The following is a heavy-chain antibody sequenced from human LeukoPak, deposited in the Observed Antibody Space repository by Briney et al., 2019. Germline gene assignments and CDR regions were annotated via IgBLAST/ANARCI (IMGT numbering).Heavy chain of an antibody. V-gene: IGHV4-39*01. CDR3: ARQRLGMGQNRVDY. D-gene: IGHD7-27*01. J-gene: IGHJ4*02. Sequence: SETLSLTCTVSSDYIYSSNYYWGWIRQPPGKGLEWIGSIYYSGSTYYNPSLKSRVTISVDTSKNQFSLKLSSVTAADTAVYYCARQRLGMGQNRVDYWGQGTLVTVSS. CDR2: IYYSGST. CDR1: SDYIYSSNYY.